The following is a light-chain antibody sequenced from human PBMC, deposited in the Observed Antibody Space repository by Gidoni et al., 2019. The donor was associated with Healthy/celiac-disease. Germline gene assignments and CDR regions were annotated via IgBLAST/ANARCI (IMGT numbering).Light chain of an antibody. CDR2: EVS. Sequence: QSALTQPASVSGSPGQSITISCTATSSDVGSYNLVSWYQQHPGKAPKLMIYEVSKRPSGVSNRFSGSKSGNTASLTISGLQAEDEADYYCCSYAGSPRVFGGGTKLTVL. V-gene: IGLV2-23*02. J-gene: IGLJ3*02. CDR3: CSYAGSPRV. CDR1: SSDVGSYNL.